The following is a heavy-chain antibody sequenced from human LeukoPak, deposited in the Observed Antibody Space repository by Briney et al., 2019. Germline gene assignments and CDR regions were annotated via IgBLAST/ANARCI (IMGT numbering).Heavy chain of an antibody. CDR2: IWYDGSNK. CDR3: AKANYDSRRGYFDY. V-gene: IGHV3-33*06. J-gene: IGHJ4*02. D-gene: IGHD3-22*01. Sequence: AGGSLRLSCAASGFTFSSYGMHWVRQAPGKGLEWVAVIWYDGSNKYYADSVKGRFTISRDNSKNTLYLQMNSLRAEDTAVYYCAKANYDSRRGYFDYWGQGTLVTVSS. CDR1: GFTFSSYG.